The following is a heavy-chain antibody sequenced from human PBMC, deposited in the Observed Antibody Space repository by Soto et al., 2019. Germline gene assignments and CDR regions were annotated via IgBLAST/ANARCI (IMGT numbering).Heavy chain of an antibody. CDR3: ARGSSSGVLMVRGGGLFDY. V-gene: IGHV4-31*03. CDR1: GGSISSGGYY. CDR2: IYYSGST. Sequence: QVQLQESGPGLVKPSQTLSLTCTVSGGSISSGGYYWSWIRQHPGKGLEWIGYIYYSGSTYYNPSLKSRVTISVDTSKNQFSLKLSSVTAADTAVYYCARGSSSGVLMVRGGGLFDYWGQGTLVTVSS. D-gene: IGHD3-10*01. J-gene: IGHJ4*02.